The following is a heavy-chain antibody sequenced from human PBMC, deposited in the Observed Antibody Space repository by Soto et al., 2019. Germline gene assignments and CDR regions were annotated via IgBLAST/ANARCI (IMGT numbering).Heavy chain of an antibody. V-gene: IGHV3-48*01. J-gene: IGHJ6*03. D-gene: IGHD2-8*01. CDR3: ARDRGENYCTNGVCYPYYYYYMDV. CDR1: GFTFSSYS. CDR2: ISSSSSTI. Sequence: GGSLRLSCAASGFTFSSYSMNWVRQAPGKGLEWVSYISSSSSTIYYADSVKGRFTISRDNAKNSLYLQMNSLRAEDTAVYYCARDRGENYCTNGVCYPYYYYYMDVWGKGTTVTVSS.